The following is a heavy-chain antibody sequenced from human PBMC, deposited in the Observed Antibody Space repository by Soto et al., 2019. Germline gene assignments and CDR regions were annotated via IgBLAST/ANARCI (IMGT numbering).Heavy chain of an antibody. CDR1: GYTFTSYS. D-gene: IGHD6-19*01. V-gene: IGHV1-3*01. J-gene: IGHJ4*02. CDR2: INAGNGNT. CDR3: ARAVAVPADFDY. Sequence: ASVKVSCKASGYTFTSYSMHWVRQAPGQRLEWMGWINAGNGNTKYSQKFQGRVTITRDTSASTAYMELSSLRSEDTAVYYCARAVAVPADFDYWGQGTLVTVSS.